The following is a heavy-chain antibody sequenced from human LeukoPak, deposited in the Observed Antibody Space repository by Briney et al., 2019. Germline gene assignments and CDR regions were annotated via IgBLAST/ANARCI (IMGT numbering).Heavy chain of an antibody. Sequence: PSETLSPTSASPGSSITGGTYWAWIRNPPGRGLKGFGGIYHMGSTYYNPSLKSRVTISVDTSKKQFSLKLSSVTAADTAVYYCARQWVGGYYDSSGYSSFDYWGQGTLVTVSS. J-gene: IGHJ4*02. V-gene: IGHV4-38-2*01. CDR2: IYHMGST. D-gene: IGHD3-22*01. CDR1: GSSITGGTY. CDR3: ARQWVGGYYDSSGYSSFDY.